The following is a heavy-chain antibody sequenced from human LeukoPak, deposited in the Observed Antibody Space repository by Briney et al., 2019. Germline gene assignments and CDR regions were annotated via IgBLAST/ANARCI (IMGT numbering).Heavy chain of an antibody. CDR1: GFTFTSYG. CDR2: IWDDGNNK. D-gene: IGHD6-19*01. Sequence: GRSLRLSCAASGFTFTSYGMHWVRQAPGKGLDWVALIWDDGNNKYYADSVKGRFTISRDNSKNTLYLQMNSLRAEDTAVYYCARDGWLDYWGQGTLVTVSS. CDR3: ARDGWLDY. V-gene: IGHV3-33*01. J-gene: IGHJ4*02.